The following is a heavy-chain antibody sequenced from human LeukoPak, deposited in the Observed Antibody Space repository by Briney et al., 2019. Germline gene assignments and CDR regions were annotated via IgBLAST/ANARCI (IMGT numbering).Heavy chain of an antibody. D-gene: IGHD3-16*01. CDR1: GFTVSTNY. CDR3: ARMGYDAFDI. Sequence: PGGSLKLSCAASGFTVSTNYMTWVRQAPGKGLEWVSVIYSGGSTYYADSVKRRFTISRDNSKNTLYLQMNSLRAEDTAVYYCARMGYDAFDIWGHGTMVTVSA. CDR2: IYSGGST. V-gene: IGHV3-53*01. J-gene: IGHJ3*02.